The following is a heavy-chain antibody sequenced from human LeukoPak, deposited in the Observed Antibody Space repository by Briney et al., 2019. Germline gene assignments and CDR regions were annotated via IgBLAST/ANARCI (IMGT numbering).Heavy chain of an antibody. D-gene: IGHD2-15*01. J-gene: IGHJ4*02. CDR1: GGSISSYY. CDR3: ARHRGEGGGYYFDY. Sequence: SETLSLTCTVSGGSISSYYWSWIRQPPGKGLEWIGYIYYSGSTNYNPSLKSRVTISVDTSKNQFSLKLSSVTAADTAVYYCARHRGEGGGYYFDYWGQGTLVTVSS. CDR2: IYYSGST. V-gene: IGHV4-59*08.